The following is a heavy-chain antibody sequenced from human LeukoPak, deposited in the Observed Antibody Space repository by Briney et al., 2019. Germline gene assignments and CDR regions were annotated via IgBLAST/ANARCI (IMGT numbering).Heavy chain of an antibody. D-gene: IGHD5-18*01. V-gene: IGHV3-9*01. J-gene: IGHJ4*02. CDR3: AKGHTYGLGESYLDF. CDR2: ISWNSGSI. CDR1: GYTFDDYA. Sequence: GRSLRLSCEASGYTFDDYAMHWVRQAPGKGLEWVSGISWNSGSIGYADSVKGRFSISRDNGKNSLYLQMDSLTTEDTALYYCAKGHTYGLGESYLDFWGQGTLVSVPS.